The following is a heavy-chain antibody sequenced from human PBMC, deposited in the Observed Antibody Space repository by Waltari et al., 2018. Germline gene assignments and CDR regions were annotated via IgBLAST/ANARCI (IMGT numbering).Heavy chain of an antibody. CDR1: GSTFTSYA. CDR3: ARGKGLAILGYFDY. Sequence: QVQLVQSGAEVKKPGDSVKVSCKASGSTFTSYAMHWVRQAPGQRLEWMGWINAGNVNTKYSQKFQGRVTITRDTSSSTPYMELSSLRSEDSAVYYCARGKGLAILGYFDYWGQGTLVTVSS. CDR2: INAGNVNT. V-gene: IGHV1-3*01. J-gene: IGHJ4*02. D-gene: IGHD2-15*01.